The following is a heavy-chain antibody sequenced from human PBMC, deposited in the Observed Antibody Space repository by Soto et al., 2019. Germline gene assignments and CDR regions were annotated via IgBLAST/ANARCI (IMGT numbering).Heavy chain of an antibody. D-gene: IGHD3-9*01. V-gene: IGHV3-11*05. J-gene: IGHJ4*02. CDR1: GFPFSDYY. CDR2: IGGSSSYT. Sequence: QVQLVESGGDLVKPGGSLRLSCAASGFPFSDYYMSWIRQAPGKGLEWVSSIGGSSSYTNNADSVKGRFTISRDNAKNPLYLQMNSLRAEDTAVYYCARRRPTGYYNYWGQGTRVTVSA. CDR3: ARRRPTGYYNY.